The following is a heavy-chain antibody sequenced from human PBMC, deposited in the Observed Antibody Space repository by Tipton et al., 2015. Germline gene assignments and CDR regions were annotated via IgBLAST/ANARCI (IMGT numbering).Heavy chain of an antibody. CDR1: GYTFTSYG. J-gene: IGHJ6*02. Sequence: QLVQSGAEVKKPGASVKVSCKASGYTFTSYGISWVRQAPGQGLEWMGWISAYNGHTNYAQKLQGRVTMTTDTSTSTVYMELRSLRSDDTAVYYCARLGGQQLVGPYYYGMDVWGQGTTVTVSS. V-gene: IGHV1-18*01. D-gene: IGHD6-13*01. CDR2: ISAYNGHT. CDR3: ARLGGQQLVGPYYYGMDV.